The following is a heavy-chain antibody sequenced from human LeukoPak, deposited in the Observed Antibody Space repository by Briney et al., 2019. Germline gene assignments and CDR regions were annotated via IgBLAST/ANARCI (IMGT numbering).Heavy chain of an antibody. J-gene: IGHJ4*02. Sequence: SETLSLTCTISGGSISSSSYYWGWIRQPPGKGLEWIGNIYYSGTTYSNPSLESRVTISVDTSKNQFSLKLISLTAADTAVYHCARQGVAGSDYWGQGTLVTVSS. CDR2: IYYSGTT. V-gene: IGHV4-39*01. D-gene: IGHD6-19*01. CDR3: ARQGVAGSDY. CDR1: GGSISSSSYY.